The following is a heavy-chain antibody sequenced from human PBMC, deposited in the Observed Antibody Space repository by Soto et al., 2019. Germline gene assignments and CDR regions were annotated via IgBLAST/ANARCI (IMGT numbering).Heavy chain of an antibody. CDR3: AREDDGGDRDYYGLDV. D-gene: IGHD2-21*02. Sequence: SETLSLTCTVSGGSISGDYYHWTWISKSPGKGLEWIGYVFHSGSVLYNPSLKSRLNISVDTSKNQFSLRLSSVTAADTAVYFCAREDDGGDRDYYGLDVWGQGTTVTVS. CDR1: GGSISGDYYH. CDR2: VFHSGSV. V-gene: IGHV4-30-4*08. J-gene: IGHJ6*02.